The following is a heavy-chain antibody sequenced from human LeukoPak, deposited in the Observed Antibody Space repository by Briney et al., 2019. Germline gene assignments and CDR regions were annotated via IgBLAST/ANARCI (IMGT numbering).Heavy chain of an antibody. J-gene: IGHJ6*02. V-gene: IGHV3-21*01. CDR1: GFTFSSYS. Sequence: PGGSLRLSCAASGFTFSSYSKNWVRQAPGKGLEWVSSISSSSSYIYYADSVKGRFTISRDNAKNSLYLQMNSLRAEDTAVYYCARDFPPRYCSSTSCYDYYYYGMDVWGQGTTVTVSS. CDR3: ARDFPPRYCSSTSCYDYYYYGMDV. D-gene: IGHD2-2*01. CDR2: ISSSSSYI.